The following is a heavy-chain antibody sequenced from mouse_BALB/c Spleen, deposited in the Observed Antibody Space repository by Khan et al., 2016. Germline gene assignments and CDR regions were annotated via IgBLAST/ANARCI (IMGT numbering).Heavy chain of an antibody. CDR3: GRDTTVVAKGYFDY. CDR1: GYSITSDYA. D-gene: IGHD1-1*01. Sequence: QLQESGPGLVKPSQSLSLTCTVTGYSITSDYAWNWIRPFPGNKLEWMGYISYSGSTSYNPALNSRISITRDTSKNQFFLQLNSVTTEDTAACYGGRDTTVVAKGYFDYWGQGTTLTVSS. V-gene: IGHV3-2*02. J-gene: IGHJ2*01. CDR2: ISYSGST.